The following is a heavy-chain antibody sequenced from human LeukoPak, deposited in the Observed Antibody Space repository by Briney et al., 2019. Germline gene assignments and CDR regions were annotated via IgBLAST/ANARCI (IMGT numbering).Heavy chain of an antibody. CDR1: GFTFRSYG. CDR3: AKDPYLATYAFDI. D-gene: IGHD2-8*01. CDR2: IWYDGSNK. V-gene: IGHV3-33*06. J-gene: IGHJ3*02. Sequence: GRSLRLSCAASGFTFRSYGMHWVRQAPGKGLDWVAVIWYDGSNKYYADSVKGRFTISRDNSKNTLYVQMNSLRAEDTAVYYCAKDPYLATYAFDIWGQGTMVTVSS.